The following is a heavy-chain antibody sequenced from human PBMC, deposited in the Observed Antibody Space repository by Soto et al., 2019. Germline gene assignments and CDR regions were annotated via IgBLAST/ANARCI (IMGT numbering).Heavy chain of an antibody. CDR2: ISYDGSNK. CDR3: ARGESRYSSSWEIYYYYYGMDV. D-gene: IGHD6-13*01. J-gene: IGHJ6*02. V-gene: IGHV3-30-3*01. Sequence: GGSLRLSCAASGFTFSSYAMHWVRQAPGKGLEWVAVISYDGSNKYYADSVKGRFTISRDNSKNTLYLQMNSLRAEDTAVYYCARGESRYSSSWEIYYYYYGMDVWGQGTMVTVSS. CDR1: GFTFSSYA.